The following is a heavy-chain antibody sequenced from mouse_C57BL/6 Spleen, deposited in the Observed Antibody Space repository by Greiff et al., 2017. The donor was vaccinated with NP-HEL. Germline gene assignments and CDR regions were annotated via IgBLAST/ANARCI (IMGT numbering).Heavy chain of an antibody. CDR2: IDPSDSET. Sequence: QVQLQQPGAELVRPGSSVKLSCKASGYTFTSYWMHWVKQRPIQGLEWIGNIDPSDSETHYNQKFKDKATLTVDKSSSPAYMQLSSLTSEDSAVYYCARIGITTVVGAMDYWGQGTSVTVSS. V-gene: IGHV1-52*01. CDR3: ARIGITTVVGAMDY. CDR1: GYTFTSYW. J-gene: IGHJ4*01. D-gene: IGHD1-1*01.